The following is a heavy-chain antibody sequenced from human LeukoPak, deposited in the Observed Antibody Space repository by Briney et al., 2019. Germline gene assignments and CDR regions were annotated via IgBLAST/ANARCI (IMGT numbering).Heavy chain of an antibody. CDR1: GGSISSYY. CDR3: ARVSGDGYNSKAYYFDY. Sequence: PSETLSLTCTVSGGSISSYYWSWIRQPPGKGLEWIGYIYYSGSTNYNPSLKSRVTISVDTSKNQFSLKLSSVTAADTAVHYCARVSGDGYNSKAYYFDYWGQGTLVTVSS. V-gene: IGHV4-59*01. CDR2: IYYSGST. J-gene: IGHJ4*02. D-gene: IGHD5-24*01.